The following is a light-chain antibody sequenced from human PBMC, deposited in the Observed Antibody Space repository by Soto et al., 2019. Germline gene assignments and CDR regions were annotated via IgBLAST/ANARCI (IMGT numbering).Light chain of an antibody. CDR2: SNT. Sequence: QPVLTQPPSVSGAPGQRVTISCTGSSSNIGSHYDVHWYQQLPGTAPKLLIYSNTIRPSGVPVRFSGSQSGTSASLAITGLQAEDEADYYCQSYDSSLSAVVFGGGTKLTVL. J-gene: IGLJ2*01. V-gene: IGLV1-40*01. CDR3: QSYDSSLSAVV. CDR1: SSNIGSHYD.